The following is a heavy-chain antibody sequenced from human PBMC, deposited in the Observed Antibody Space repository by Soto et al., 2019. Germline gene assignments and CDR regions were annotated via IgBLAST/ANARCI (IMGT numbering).Heavy chain of an antibody. J-gene: IGHJ4*02. CDR2: INRSGST. CDR3: ARKALYSGSPSYFDY. V-gene: IGHV4-34*01. D-gene: IGHD1-26*01. CDR1: GGSFSGYY. Sequence: TSETLSLTCAVYGGSFSGYYWSWIRQPPGKGLEWIGEINRSGSTNYNPSLKSRVTISVDTSKNQFSLKLTSVTAADTAVYYCARKALYSGSPSYFDYWGQGILVTVSS.